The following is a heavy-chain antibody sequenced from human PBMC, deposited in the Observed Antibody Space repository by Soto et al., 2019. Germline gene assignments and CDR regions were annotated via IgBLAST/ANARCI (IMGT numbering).Heavy chain of an antibody. V-gene: IGHV3-66*01. D-gene: IGHD2-15*01. CDR2: IYSGGST. Sequence: SLRLSCAASGFTVSSNYMSWVRQAPGKGLEWVSVIYSGGSTYYADSVKGRLTISKDNSKNTLYLQMNSLRAEDTAVYYCARSVVVAATPGGYYYYYYMDVWGKGTTVTVSS. J-gene: IGHJ6*03. CDR1: GFTVSSNY. CDR3: ARSVVVAATPGGYYYYYYMDV.